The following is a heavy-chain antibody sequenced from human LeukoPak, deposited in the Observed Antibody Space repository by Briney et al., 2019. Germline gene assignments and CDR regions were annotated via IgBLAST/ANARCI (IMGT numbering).Heavy chain of an antibody. Sequence: GGSLRLSCAASGFTFSSYSMNWVRQAPGKGLEWVSYISSSSTIYYADSVKGRFTISRDNAKNSLYLQMNSLRAEDTAVYYCASIPTGYYYDSSVAWFDPWGQGTLVTVSS. D-gene: IGHD3-22*01. V-gene: IGHV3-48*04. J-gene: IGHJ5*02. CDR2: ISSSSTI. CDR1: GFTFSSYS. CDR3: ASIPTGYYYDSSVAWFDP.